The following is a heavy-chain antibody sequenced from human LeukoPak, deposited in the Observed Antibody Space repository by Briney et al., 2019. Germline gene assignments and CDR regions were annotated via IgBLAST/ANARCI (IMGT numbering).Heavy chain of an antibody. Sequence: GGCLRLSCAASGFTFSSYGMHWVRQAPGKGLEWVAVISYDGSNKYYADSVKGRFTISRDNSKNTLYLQMNSLRAEDTAVYYCAKAGLSGGYVDYWGQGTLVTVSS. CDR1: GFTFSSYG. V-gene: IGHV3-30*18. CDR3: AKAGLSGGYVDY. CDR2: ISYDGSNK. J-gene: IGHJ4*02. D-gene: IGHD2-15*01.